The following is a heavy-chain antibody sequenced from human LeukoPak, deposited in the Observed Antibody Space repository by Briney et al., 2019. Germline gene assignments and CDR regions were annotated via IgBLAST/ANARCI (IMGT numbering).Heavy chain of an antibody. Sequence: PGRSLRLSCAASGFTFSSYAMHWVRQAPGKWLEWVAVISYDGSNKYYADSVKGRFTISRDNSKNTMYLQMNSLRAEDTAVYFCARKYDSSGFPFDYWGQGTLVTVSS. CDR1: GFTFSSYA. CDR3: ARKYDSSGFPFDY. CDR2: ISYDGSNK. D-gene: IGHD3-22*01. J-gene: IGHJ4*02. V-gene: IGHV3-30-3*01.